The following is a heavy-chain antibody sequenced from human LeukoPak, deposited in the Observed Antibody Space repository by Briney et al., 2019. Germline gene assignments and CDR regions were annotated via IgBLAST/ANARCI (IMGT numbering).Heavy chain of an antibody. D-gene: IGHD3-22*01. V-gene: IGHV3-21*01. Sequence: GGSLRLSCVGSGFTFSTHGMNWVRQAPGKGLEWVSSISSSSSYIYYADSVKGRFTISRDNAKNSLYLQMNSLRAEDTAVYYCARDRISYDSSGFGFWGQGTLVTVSS. CDR3: ARDRISYDSSGFGF. J-gene: IGHJ4*02. CDR2: ISSSSSYI. CDR1: GFTFSTHG.